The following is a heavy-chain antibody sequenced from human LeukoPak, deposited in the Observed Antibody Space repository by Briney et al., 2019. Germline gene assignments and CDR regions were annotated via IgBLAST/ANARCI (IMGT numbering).Heavy chain of an antibody. Sequence: KASQTLSLTCTVSGGSISSGDYYWSWIRQPPGKGLEWIGYIYYSGSTYYNPSLKSRVTISVDTSKNQFSLKLSSVTAADTAVYYCARAMIVVVITNHWYFDLWGRGTLVAVSS. V-gene: IGHV4-30-4*01. CDR3: ARAMIVVVITNHWYFDL. D-gene: IGHD3-22*01. CDR1: GGSISSGDYY. J-gene: IGHJ2*01. CDR2: IYYSGST.